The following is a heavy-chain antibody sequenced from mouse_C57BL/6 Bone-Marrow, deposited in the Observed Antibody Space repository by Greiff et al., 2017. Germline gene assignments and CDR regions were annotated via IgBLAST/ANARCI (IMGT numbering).Heavy chain of an antibody. CDR2: ISSGGSYT. J-gene: IGHJ3*01. V-gene: IGHV5-6*01. D-gene: IGHD2-4*01. CDR3: ARQERYDYSWFAY. Sequence: VQLVESGGDLVKPGGSLKLSCAASGFTFSSYGMSWVRQTPDKRLEWVATISSGGSYTYYPDSVKGRFTISRDNAKNTLYLQMSSLKSEDTAMYYCARQERYDYSWFAYWGQGTLVTVSA. CDR1: GFTFSSYG.